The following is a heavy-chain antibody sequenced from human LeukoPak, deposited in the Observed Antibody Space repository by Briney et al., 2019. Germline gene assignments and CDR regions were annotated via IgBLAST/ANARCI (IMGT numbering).Heavy chain of an antibody. CDR2: LYTGGST. J-gene: IGHJ4*02. V-gene: IGHV4-4*07. Sequence: SSETLSLTCTVSGYSISSGYYWSWIRQPAGERLEWIGRLYTGGSTNYNPSLKSRVTMSVDTSKNQFSLRLTSVTAADTAVYYCARGPFRFRGLVDYWGQGTLVTVSS. CDR3: ARGPFRFRGLVDY. D-gene: IGHD3-10*01. CDR1: GYSISSGYY.